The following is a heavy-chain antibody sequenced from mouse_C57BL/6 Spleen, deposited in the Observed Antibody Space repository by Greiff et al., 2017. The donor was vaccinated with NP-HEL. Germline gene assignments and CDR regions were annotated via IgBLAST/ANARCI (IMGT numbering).Heavy chain of an antibody. D-gene: IGHD1-1*01. CDR1: GYTFTSYW. CDR2: IHPSDSDT. J-gene: IGHJ2*01. CDR3: AIGIGPVVAPLDD. Sequence: QVQLQQPGAELVKPGASVKVSCKASGYTFTSYWMHWVKQRPGQGLEWIGRIHPSDSDTNYNQKFKGKATLTVDKSSSKAYMQLSSLTSEDSAVYYCAIGIGPVVAPLDDWGQGTTLTVSS. V-gene: IGHV1-74*01.